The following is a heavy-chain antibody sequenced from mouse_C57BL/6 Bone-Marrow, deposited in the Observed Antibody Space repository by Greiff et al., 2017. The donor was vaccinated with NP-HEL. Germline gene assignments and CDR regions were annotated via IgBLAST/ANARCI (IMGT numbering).Heavy chain of an antibody. CDR3: ARQGVTTPFAY. Sequence: EVQVVESGGDLVKPGGSLKLSCAASGFTFSSYGMSWVRQTPDKRLEWVATISSGGSYTYYPDSVKGRFTISRDNAKNTLYLQMSSLKSEDTAMYYCARQGVTTPFAYWGQGTLVTVSA. CDR1: GFTFSSYG. V-gene: IGHV5-6*01. D-gene: IGHD2-12*01. J-gene: IGHJ3*01. CDR2: ISSGGSYT.